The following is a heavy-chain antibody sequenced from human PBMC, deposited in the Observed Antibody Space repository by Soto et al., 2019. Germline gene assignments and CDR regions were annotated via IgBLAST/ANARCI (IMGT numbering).Heavy chain of an antibody. CDR2: ISAYNGNT. J-gene: IGHJ4*02. D-gene: IGHD3-9*01. CDR1: GYTFTSYG. Sequence: AAVKVSCKACGYTFTSYGISWVRQAPGQGLEWMGWISAYNGNTNYAQQLQGRVTMTTDTSTTTAYMELRSLRSDDTAVYYCARDYILTCYYCPGYWGQGTLVIVS. V-gene: IGHV1-18*01. CDR3: ARDYILTCYYCPGY.